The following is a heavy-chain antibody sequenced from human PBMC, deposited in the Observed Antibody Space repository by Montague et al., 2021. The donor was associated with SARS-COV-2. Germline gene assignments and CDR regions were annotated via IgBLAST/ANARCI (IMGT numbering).Heavy chain of an antibody. CDR2: IYSDVST. Sequence: SLRLSCAASGFTVSSNYMSWVRQAPVKGLEWVSVIYSDVSTYYAXSVKGRYTISRDNSKNTLYLQMNSLRAEDTAVYYCARVVTYAFDVWGQGTMVTVSS. CDR1: GFTVSSNY. J-gene: IGHJ3*01. CDR3: ARVVTYAFDV. D-gene: IGHD4-11*01. V-gene: IGHV3-66*01.